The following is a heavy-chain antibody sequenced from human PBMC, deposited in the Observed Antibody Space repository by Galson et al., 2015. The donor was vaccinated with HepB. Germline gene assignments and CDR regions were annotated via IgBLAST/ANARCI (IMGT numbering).Heavy chain of an antibody. CDR3: VSSGSNRFDY. CDR2: ISGSSSSI. J-gene: IGHJ4*02. CDR1: GFTFSSYS. V-gene: IGHV3-48*02. Sequence: SLRLSCAVSGFTFSSYSMNWVRQAPGKGLEWVSFISGSSSSIYYADSVKGRFTISRDNAKNSLYLQMDSLRDEDTAVYYCVSSGSNRFDYWGQGTLVTVSS. D-gene: IGHD1-26*01.